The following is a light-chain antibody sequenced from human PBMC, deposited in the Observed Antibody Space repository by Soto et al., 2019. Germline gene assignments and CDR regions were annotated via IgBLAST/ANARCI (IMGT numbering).Light chain of an antibody. Sequence: QSALTQPASVSGSPGQSITISGTGTSSDVGVYNYVSWYQQHPGKAPKLMIYDVSNRPSGVSNRFSGSKSGNTASLTISGLQAEDDADYYCSSYTSTNTLVVFGGGTKLTVL. J-gene: IGLJ2*01. CDR3: SSYTSTNTLVV. CDR1: SSDVGVYNY. CDR2: DVS. V-gene: IGLV2-14*03.